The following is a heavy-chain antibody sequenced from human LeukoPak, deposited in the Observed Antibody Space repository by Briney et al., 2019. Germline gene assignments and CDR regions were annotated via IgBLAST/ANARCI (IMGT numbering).Heavy chain of an antibody. CDR3: TTGGGPGSYFYYGMDV. Sequence: GGSLRLSCAASGFTFSNAWMSWVRQAPGKGLEWVGRIKSKTDGGTTDYAAPVKGRSTISRDDSKNTLYLQMNSLKTEDTAVYYCTTGGGPGSYFYYGMDVWGKGTTVTVSS. V-gene: IGHV3-15*01. CDR1: GFTFSNAW. CDR2: IKSKTDGGTT. D-gene: IGHD3-10*01. J-gene: IGHJ6*04.